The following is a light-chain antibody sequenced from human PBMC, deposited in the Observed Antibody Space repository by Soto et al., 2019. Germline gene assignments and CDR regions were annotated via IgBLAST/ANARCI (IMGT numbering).Light chain of an antibody. CDR2: KAS. Sequence: DIQMTQSPSTLSASVGDRVTITCRASQSISSWLAWYQQKPGQAPKLLIYKASTLQSGVPSRFSGSGSGTEFTLAISSLQPDDSATYYCQQYNDNWTFGQGTMVDIK. CDR3: QQYNDNWT. J-gene: IGKJ1*01. CDR1: QSISSW. V-gene: IGKV1-5*03.